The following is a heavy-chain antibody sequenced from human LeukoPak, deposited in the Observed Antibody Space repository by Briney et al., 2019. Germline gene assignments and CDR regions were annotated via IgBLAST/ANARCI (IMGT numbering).Heavy chain of an antibody. CDR2: IIPIFGTA. J-gene: IGHJ4*02. CDR1: GGTFSSYA. V-gene: IGHV1-69*05. Sequence: SVRVSCKASGGTFSSYAISWVRQAPGQGLEWMGGIIPIFGTANYAQKFQGRVTITTDAYTTTAYMELSSLRSEDTAVYYCARGDHYYESSGYSTVFDYWGQGTLVTVSS. CDR3: ARGDHYYESSGYSTVFDY. D-gene: IGHD3-22*01.